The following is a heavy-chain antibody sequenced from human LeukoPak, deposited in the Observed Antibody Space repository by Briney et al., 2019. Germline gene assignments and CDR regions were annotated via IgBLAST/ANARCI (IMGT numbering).Heavy chain of an antibody. J-gene: IGHJ5*02. CDR3: ARVLPYSSSRRYNWFDP. V-gene: IGHV4-34*01. CDR2: INHSGST. Sequence: PSETLSLTCAVYGGSFSDYNWSWIRQPPGKGLEWIGEINHSGSTNYNPSLKGRVTISVDTSKNQFSLKLSSVTAADTAVYYCARVLPYSSSRRYNWFDPWGQGTLVTVSS. D-gene: IGHD6-6*01. CDR1: GGSFSDYN.